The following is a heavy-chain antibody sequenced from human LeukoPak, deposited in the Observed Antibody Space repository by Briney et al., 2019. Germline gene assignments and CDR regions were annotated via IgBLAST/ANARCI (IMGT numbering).Heavy chain of an antibody. CDR3: AKDWSCDS. V-gene: IGHV3-23*01. CDR1: GFTFSSYA. J-gene: IGHJ4*02. D-gene: IGHD1-26*01. CDR2: IGTSGGTT. Sequence: GGSLRLSCAASGFTFSSYAMSWVRQAPGRGLDWVSAIGTSGGTTHYAESVKGRFTISRDNSKNTLYLQMNSLRAEDTAVYYCAKDWSCDSWGQGTLVTVSS.